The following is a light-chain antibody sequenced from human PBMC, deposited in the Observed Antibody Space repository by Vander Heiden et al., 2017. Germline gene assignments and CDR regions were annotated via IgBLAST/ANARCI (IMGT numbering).Light chain of an antibody. J-gene: IGKJ1*01. CDR1: QGISSY. V-gene: IGKV1D-8*01. CDR2: GAS. CDR3: QQYYSFPPT. Sequence: VIWVTQSPSLLSAFAGDRVTIGCRMRQGISSYLAWYQQKPGKAPDILIYGASTLQSGVPSRFSGSGSGTDFTLTISGLQSEDSATYYCQQYYSFPPTFGQGTKVEIK.